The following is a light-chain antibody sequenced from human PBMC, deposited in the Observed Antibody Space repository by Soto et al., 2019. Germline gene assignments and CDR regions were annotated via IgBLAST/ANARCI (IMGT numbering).Light chain of an antibody. J-gene: IGLJ2*01. V-gene: IGLV1-51*01. CDR2: DND. Sequence: QSVLTQPPSVSAAPGQKVTISCSGSSSNIGNNYVFWYQQLPGTAPKLLIYDNDKRPSGLPDRFAGSKSRTSATLGITGLQAGDEADYYCATWDRSLSVGVFGGGTKLTVL. CDR3: ATWDRSLSVGV. CDR1: SSNIGNNY.